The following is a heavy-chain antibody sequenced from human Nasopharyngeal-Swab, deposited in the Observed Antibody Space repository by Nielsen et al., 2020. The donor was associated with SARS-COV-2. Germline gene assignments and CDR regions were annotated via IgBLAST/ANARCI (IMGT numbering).Heavy chain of an antibody. J-gene: IGHJ6*02. CDR1: GFTFSNFA. Sequence: AGSLTLTCAASGFTFSNFALRWVCKATGQGMEWVSVISGDSDTTYYADSVKGRFTISRENAKNSLYLQMNSLRAWDTAVYYCARERTYCSGGSCYSYGMDVWGQGTTVTVSS. V-gene: IGHV3-23*01. CDR2: ISGDSDTT. CDR3: ARERTYCSGGSCYSYGMDV. D-gene: IGHD2-15*01.